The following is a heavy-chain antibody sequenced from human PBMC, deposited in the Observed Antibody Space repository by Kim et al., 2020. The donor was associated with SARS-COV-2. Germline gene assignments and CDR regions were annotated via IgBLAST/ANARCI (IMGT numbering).Heavy chain of an antibody. CDR1: GFTFSSEW. Sequence: GGSLRLSCAASGFTFSSEWMHWVRQGPGMGLVWVARINPYGSITNYADSVKGRFTISRDKAKNKLYLQMNSLSAEDADPTDCARGILLTNGVVYIWVQG. CDR3: ARGILLTNGVVYI. CDR2: INPYGSIT. J-gene: IGHJ3*02. D-gene: IGHD1-26*01. V-gene: IGHV3-74*01.